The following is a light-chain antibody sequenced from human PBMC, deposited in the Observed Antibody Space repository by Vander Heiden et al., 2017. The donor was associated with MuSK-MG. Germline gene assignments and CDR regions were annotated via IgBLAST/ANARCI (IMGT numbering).Light chain of an antibody. Sequence: DIVMTQSPDSLAVSLGERATINCKSSQSVLYSSNNKDYLAWYQQKPGQPPKLLIYWASTRESGVPDRFSGSGSGTDFTLTITSLQAEDVAVYCCQQYDITPPTFGQGTRLEIK. CDR1: QSVLYSSNNKDY. CDR3: QQYDITPPT. J-gene: IGKJ5*01. CDR2: WAS. V-gene: IGKV4-1*01.